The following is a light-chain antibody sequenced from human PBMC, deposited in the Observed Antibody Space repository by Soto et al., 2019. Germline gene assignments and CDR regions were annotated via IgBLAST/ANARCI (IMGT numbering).Light chain of an antibody. CDR1: SSTIGGNT. J-gene: IGLJ1*01. CDR3: AAWDDSLDGSYV. CDR2: SND. V-gene: IGLV1-44*01. Sequence: QSVLTQPPSASGTPGQRVTISCSGGSSTIGGNTVNWYQEVPGTAPKLIIYSNDMRASGVHDRFSGSKSGTSASLDISGLQSEDEADYYCAAWDDSLDGSYVFGIGTKVTVL.